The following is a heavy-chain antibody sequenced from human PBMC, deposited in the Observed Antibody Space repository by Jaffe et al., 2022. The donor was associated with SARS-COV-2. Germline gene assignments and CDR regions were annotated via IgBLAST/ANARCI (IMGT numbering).Heavy chain of an antibody. CDR3: ATVIDGVTSVGH. CDR2: IRYTGST. CDR1: GASISTSGYY. V-gene: IGHV4-31*03. Sequence: QVQLQESGPGLVKPSQTLSLTCTVSGASISTSGYYWTWIRQHPGKGLEWIGYIRYTGSTYYNPSLKTRVSISADTSTKQFSLEVTSVTAADTAVYYCATVIDGVTSVGHWGQGTLVTVSS. J-gene: IGHJ4*02. D-gene: IGHD2-15*01.